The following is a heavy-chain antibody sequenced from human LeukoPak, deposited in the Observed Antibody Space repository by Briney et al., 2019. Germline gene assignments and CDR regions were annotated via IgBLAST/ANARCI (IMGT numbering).Heavy chain of an antibody. J-gene: IGHJ4*02. CDR3: ARGVTDY. D-gene: IGHD3-10*01. V-gene: IGHV4-39*07. CDR1: GGSISSSSYY. CDR2: INHSGST. Sequence: PSETLSLTCTVSGGSISSSSYYWGWIRQPPGKGLEWIGEINHSGSTNYNPSLKSRVTISVDTSKNQFSLKLSSVTAADTAVYYCARGVTDYWGQGTLATVSS.